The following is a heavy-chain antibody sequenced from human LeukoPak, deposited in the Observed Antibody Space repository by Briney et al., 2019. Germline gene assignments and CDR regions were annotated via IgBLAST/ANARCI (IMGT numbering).Heavy chain of an antibody. Sequence: SQTLSLTCAVSGGSISSGGYSGSWIRQPPGKGLEWIGYIYHSGSTYYNPSLKSRVTISVDRSKNQFSLQLSSVSAADSAIYYWGRDEGLVAFDYWGQGALVTVSS. J-gene: IGHJ4*02. CDR2: IYHSGST. CDR3: GRDEGLVAFDY. D-gene: IGHD5-12*01. CDR1: GGSISSGGYS. V-gene: IGHV4-30-2*01.